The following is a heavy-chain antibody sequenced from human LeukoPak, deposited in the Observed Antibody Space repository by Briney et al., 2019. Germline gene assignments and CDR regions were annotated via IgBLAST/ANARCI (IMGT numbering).Heavy chain of an antibody. Sequence: GGSLRLSCAASGFTFSSYSMNWVRQAPGKGLEWVSYISSSSSTIYYADSVKGRFTISRDNAKNSLYLQMNSLRAEDTAVYYCARDDGDGYNYGFDYWGQGTLVTVSS. CDR2: ISSSSSTI. D-gene: IGHD5-24*01. V-gene: IGHV3-48*01. CDR3: ARDDGDGYNYGFDY. CDR1: GFTFSSYS. J-gene: IGHJ4*02.